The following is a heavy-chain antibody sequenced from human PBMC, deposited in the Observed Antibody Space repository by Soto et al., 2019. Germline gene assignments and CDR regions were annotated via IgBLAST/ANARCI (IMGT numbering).Heavy chain of an antibody. D-gene: IGHD3-22*01. Sequence: GGSLRLSCAASGFTFSSYAMSWVRQAPGKGLEWVSAISGSGGSTYYADSVKGRFTISRDNSKNTLYLQMNSLRAEDTAVYYCATHRTFHDSSGYSFDYWGQGTLVTVSS. J-gene: IGHJ4*02. CDR3: ATHRTFHDSSGYSFDY. CDR2: ISGSGGST. V-gene: IGHV3-23*01. CDR1: GFTFSSYA.